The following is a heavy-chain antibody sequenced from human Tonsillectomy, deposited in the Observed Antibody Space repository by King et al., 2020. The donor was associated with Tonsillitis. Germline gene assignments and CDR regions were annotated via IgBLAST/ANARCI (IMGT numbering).Heavy chain of an antibody. D-gene: IGHD2-15*01. V-gene: IGHV4-59*01. CDR1: GDSISSYY. J-gene: IGHJ4*02. CDR2: IYYSGST. CDR3: ARERLNVGGGRCSAPFAY. Sequence: QLQESGPGLVKPSETLSLTCNVSGDSISSYYWSWLRQPPGKGLEWIGYIYYSGSTKNNPSLKSRVNISVDTSKTQFSLKLSSVTAADTAVYYCARERLNVGGGRCSAPFAYWGQGTLFTVSS.